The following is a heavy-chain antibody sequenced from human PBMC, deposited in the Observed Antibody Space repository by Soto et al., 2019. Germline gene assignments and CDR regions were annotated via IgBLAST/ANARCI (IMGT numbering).Heavy chain of an antibody. D-gene: IGHD3-9*01. J-gene: IGHJ4*02. CDR1: GFTFSSYA. Sequence: GGSLRLSCAASGFTFSSYAMSWVRQAPGKGLEWVSAISGSGGSTYYADSVKGRFTISRDNSKNTLYLQMNSLRAEDTAVYYCAKVTLRYFDWLFLRSKAPLVYFDYWGQGTLVTVSS. CDR2: ISGSGGST. CDR3: AKVTLRYFDWLFLRSKAPLVYFDY. V-gene: IGHV3-23*01.